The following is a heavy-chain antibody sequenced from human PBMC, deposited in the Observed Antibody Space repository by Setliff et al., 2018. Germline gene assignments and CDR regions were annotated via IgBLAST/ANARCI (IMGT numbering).Heavy chain of an antibody. J-gene: IGHJ6*03. CDR3: ARGGDIITIFGVVTPDYYYYMDV. D-gene: IGHD3-3*01. Sequence: ASVKVSCKASGYTFSSYAVNWVRQAPGQGLEWVGWINXXXXXXXXXXXXXXXXXFSLXXSVSTAYLQISSLKAEDTAVYYCARGGDIITIFGVVTPDYYYYMDVWGTGTTVTVSS. CDR1: GYTFSSYA. V-gene: IGHV7-4-1*02. CDR2: INXXXXXX.